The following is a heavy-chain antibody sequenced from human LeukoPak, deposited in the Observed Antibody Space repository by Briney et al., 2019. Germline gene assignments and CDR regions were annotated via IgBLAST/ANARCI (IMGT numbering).Heavy chain of an antibody. J-gene: IGHJ6*03. CDR1: GGSISSYY. CDR3: ARDLWEDGYNSAPYYYYYMDV. Sequence: TSETLSLTCTVSGGSISSYYWSWIRQPPGKGLEWIGYIYYSGSTNYNPSLKSRVTISVDTSKNQFSLKLSSVTAADTAVYYCARDLWEDGYNSAPYYYYYMDVWGKGTTVTVSS. CDR2: IYYSGST. V-gene: IGHV4-59*01. D-gene: IGHD5-24*01.